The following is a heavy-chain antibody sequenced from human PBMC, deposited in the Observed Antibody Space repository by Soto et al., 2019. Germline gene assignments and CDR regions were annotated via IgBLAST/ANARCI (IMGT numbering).Heavy chain of an antibody. D-gene: IGHD3-22*01. CDR1: GFTFSSYG. CDR3: AKDLVDYDSSGYYLENWFDP. V-gene: IGHV3-30*18. J-gene: IGHJ5*02. Sequence: GGSLRLSCAASGFTFSSYGMHWVRQAPGKGLEWVAVISYDGSNKYYADSVKGRFTISRDNSKNTLYLQMNSLRAEDTAVYYCAKDLVDYDSSGYYLENWFDPWGQGTLVTVSS. CDR2: ISYDGSNK.